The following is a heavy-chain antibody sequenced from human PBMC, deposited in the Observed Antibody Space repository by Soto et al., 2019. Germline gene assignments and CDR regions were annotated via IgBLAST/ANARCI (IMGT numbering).Heavy chain of an antibody. CDR3: ARGDSTDCSNGVCSFFYNHDMDV. J-gene: IGHJ6*02. CDR2: INPKSGGT. V-gene: IGHV1-2*04. D-gene: IGHD2-8*01. CDR1: GYSFTDYH. Sequence: ASVKVSCKAPGYSFTDYHIHWVRQAPGQGLEWLGRINPKSGGTSTAQKFQGWVTMTTDTSISTASMELTRLTSDDTAIYYCARGDSTDCSNGVCSFFYNHDMDVWGQGTTVTVSS.